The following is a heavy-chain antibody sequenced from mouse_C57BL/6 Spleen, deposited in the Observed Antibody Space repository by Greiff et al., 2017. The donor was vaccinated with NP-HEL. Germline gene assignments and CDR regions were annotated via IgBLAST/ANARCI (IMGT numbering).Heavy chain of an antibody. D-gene: IGHD2-12*01. CDR1: GYTFTSYW. CDR3: ARLLDYSYDEGYAMDY. Sequence: QVQLQQSGAELVKPGASVKLSCKASGYTFTSYWMHWVKQRPGQGLEWIGMIHPNSGSTNYNEKFKSKATLTVDKSSSTAYMQLSSLTSEDSAVYYCARLLDYSYDEGYAMDYWGQGTSVTVSS. J-gene: IGHJ4*01. V-gene: IGHV1-64*01. CDR2: IHPNSGST.